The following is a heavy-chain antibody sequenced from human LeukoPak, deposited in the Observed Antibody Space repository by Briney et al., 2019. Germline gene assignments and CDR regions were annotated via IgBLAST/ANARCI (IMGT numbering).Heavy chain of an antibody. CDR1: GGSISSYY. CDR3: ARHDFPVPAEPRGAFDI. V-gene: IGHV4-39*01. CDR2: IYYSGST. Sequence: SETLSLTCTVSGGSISSYYWGWIRQPPGKGLEWIGSIYYSGSTYYNPSLKSRVTISVDTSKNQFSLKLSSVTAADTAVYYCARHDFPVPAEPRGAFDIWGQGTMVTVSS. J-gene: IGHJ3*02. D-gene: IGHD2-2*01.